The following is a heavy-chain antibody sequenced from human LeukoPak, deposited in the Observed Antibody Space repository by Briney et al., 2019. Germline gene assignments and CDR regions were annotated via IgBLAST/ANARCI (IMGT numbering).Heavy chain of an antibody. D-gene: IGHD3-10*01. CDR3: AGHRGLFKSPLDF. CDR2: TYYRSKWYN. V-gene: IGHV6-1*01. CDR1: GDSFSSNSAA. J-gene: IGHJ4*02. Sequence: SQTLSLTCAISGDSFSSNSAAWNWIRQSPSRGLEWLGRTYYRSKWYNDYAVSVKSRITINPDTSKNQFSLQLNSVTAADTAVYYCAGHRGLFKSPLDFWGQGILVTVSS.